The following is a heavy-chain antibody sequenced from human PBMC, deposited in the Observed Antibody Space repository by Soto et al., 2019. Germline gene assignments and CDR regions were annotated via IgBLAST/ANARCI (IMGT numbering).Heavy chain of an antibody. Sequence: SETLSLTCTVSGGSISIGGYYWSWIRQHPGKGLEWIGYIYYSGSTYYNPSLKSRVTISVDTSKNQFSLKLSSVTAADTAVYYCARGGPYCSSTSCYIGSYFDYWGQGTMGTVSS. J-gene: IGHJ4*02. D-gene: IGHD2-2*02. V-gene: IGHV4-31*03. CDR3: ARGGPYCSSTSCYIGSYFDY. CDR2: IYYSGST. CDR1: GGSISIGGYY.